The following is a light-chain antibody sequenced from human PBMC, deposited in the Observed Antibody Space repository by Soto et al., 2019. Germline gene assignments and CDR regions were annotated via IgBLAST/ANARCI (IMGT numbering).Light chain of an antibody. V-gene: IGKV1-39*01. CDR3: QQSYSSPPWM. J-gene: IGKJ1*01. Sequence: DIQMTQSPSSLSASVGDRVTISCRASQTITSYLNWYQQKPGTAPRLLIYRASSVKSGVPPRFSGSGSGRDFTLTISSLRPEDTATYFCQQSYSSPPWMFGQGTKVDIK. CDR2: RAS. CDR1: QTITSY.